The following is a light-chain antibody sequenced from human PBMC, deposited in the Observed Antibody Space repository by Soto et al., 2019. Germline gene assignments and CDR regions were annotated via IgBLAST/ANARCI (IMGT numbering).Light chain of an antibody. CDR3: QVWDRTTDHV. CDR1: NFGSNS. V-gene: IGLV3-21*02. CDR2: DNS. J-gene: IGLJ1*01. Sequence: SYELTQPPSVSVAPGQTASIPCGGNNFGSNSVHWYQRKPGQAPVLLVYDNSARPSGIPERFSGCNSGNTATLTISRVEAGDEADYYCQVWDRTTDHVFGTGTKVTVL.